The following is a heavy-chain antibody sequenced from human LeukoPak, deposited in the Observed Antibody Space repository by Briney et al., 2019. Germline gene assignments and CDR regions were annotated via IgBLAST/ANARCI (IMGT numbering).Heavy chain of an antibody. V-gene: IGHV5-51*01. Sequence: GESLKISCKNSGYSFSNYWIGWVRQMPGKGLEWMGIIYPGSSDTRYGPSFQGQVTISADKSISTAYLQWSSLKASDTAMYYCARLASEVTIFGVVTPNWFDPWGQGTLVTVSS. D-gene: IGHD3-3*01. CDR3: ARLASEVTIFGVVTPNWFDP. CDR2: IYPGSSDT. J-gene: IGHJ5*02. CDR1: GYSFSNYW.